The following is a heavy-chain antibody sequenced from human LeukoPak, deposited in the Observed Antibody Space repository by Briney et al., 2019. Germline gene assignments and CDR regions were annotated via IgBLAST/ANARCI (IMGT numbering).Heavy chain of an antibody. Sequence: GESLKISCKGSGYSFTNYWIGWVRQMPGKGLEWMGIIYPGDSDTRYSPSFQGQVTVSADKSISPAYVQWSSLKASDTAIYYCIRGREYSSSSFDYWGQGTLVTVSS. CDR1: GYSFTNYW. CDR3: IRGREYSSSSFDY. CDR2: IYPGDSDT. V-gene: IGHV5-51*01. D-gene: IGHD6-19*01. J-gene: IGHJ4*02.